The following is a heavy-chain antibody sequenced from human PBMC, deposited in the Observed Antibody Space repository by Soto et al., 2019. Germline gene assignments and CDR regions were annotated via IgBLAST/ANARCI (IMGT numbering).Heavy chain of an antibody. Sequence: GGSLRLSCAASGFTVSSNYMSWVRQAPGKGLEWVSVIYSGGSTYYADSVKGRFTISRHNSKNTLYLQMNSLRAEDTAVYYCARVPRAHPSFGVVIIFDYWGQGTLVTVSS. CDR3: ARVPRAHPSFGVVIIFDY. J-gene: IGHJ4*02. CDR1: GFTVSSNY. D-gene: IGHD3-3*01. V-gene: IGHV3-53*04. CDR2: IYSGGST.